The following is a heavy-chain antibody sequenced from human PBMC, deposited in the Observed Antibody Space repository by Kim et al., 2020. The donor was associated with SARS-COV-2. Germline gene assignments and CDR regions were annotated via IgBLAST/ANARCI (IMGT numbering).Heavy chain of an antibody. D-gene: IGHD1-26*01. CDR3: ARVWWEMATINDAFDI. Sequence: ASVKVSCKASGYTFTSYGISWVRQAPGQGLEWMGWISAYNGNTNYAQKLQGRVTMTTDTSTSTAYMELRSLRSDDTAVYYCARVWWEMATINDAFDIWGQGTMVTVSS. CDR1: GYTFTSYG. CDR2: ISAYNGNT. V-gene: IGHV1-18*01. J-gene: IGHJ3*02.